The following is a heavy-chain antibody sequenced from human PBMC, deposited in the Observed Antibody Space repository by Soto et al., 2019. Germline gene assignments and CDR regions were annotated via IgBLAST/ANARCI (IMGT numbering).Heavy chain of an antibody. CDR1: GYTFTSYY. CDR3: AREDIAAAGTLYNWFDP. CDR2: INPSGGST. D-gene: IGHD6-13*01. Sequence: ASVKVSCKASGYTFTSYYMHCVRQAPGQVLEWMGIINPSGGSTSYAQKFQGRVTMTRDTSTSTVYMELSSLRSEDTAVYYCAREDIAAAGTLYNWFDPWGQGTLVTVSS. J-gene: IGHJ5*02. V-gene: IGHV1-46*01.